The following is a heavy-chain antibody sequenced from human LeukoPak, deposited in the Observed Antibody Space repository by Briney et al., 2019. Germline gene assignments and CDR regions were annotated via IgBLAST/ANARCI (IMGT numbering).Heavy chain of an antibody. J-gene: IGHJ4*02. D-gene: IGHD3-3*02. V-gene: IGHV3-21*01. CDR1: GFTFSSYS. CDR2: ISSSSSYI. Sequence: GGSLRLSCAASGFTFSSYSMNWVRQAPGKGLEWVSSISSSSSYIYYANSVMGRFTISRDNAKNSLYLQMNSLRAEDTAVYYCASDSKGYWGQGTLVTVSS. CDR3: ASDSKGY.